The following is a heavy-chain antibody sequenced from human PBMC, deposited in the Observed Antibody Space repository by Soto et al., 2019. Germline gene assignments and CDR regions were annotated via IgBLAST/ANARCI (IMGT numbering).Heavy chain of an antibody. J-gene: IGHJ4*02. V-gene: IGHV1-46*01. D-gene: IGHD6-19*01. CDR1: GYTFTHYY. CDR2: INPSGGST. CDR3: VREVGDSSVDY. Sequence: QVQLVQSGAEVNKPGASVKVSCKASGYTFTHYYIYWVRQAPGQGLEWMGIINPSGGSTSYAQKFQGRVTMIRDTSTRTVYMDLSRLKSEDSAMYYCVREVGDSSVDYWGQGTLVSVSS.